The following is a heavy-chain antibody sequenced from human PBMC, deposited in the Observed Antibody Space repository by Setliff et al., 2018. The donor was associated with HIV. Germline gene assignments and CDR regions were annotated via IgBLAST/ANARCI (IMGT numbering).Heavy chain of an antibody. J-gene: IGHJ6*02. Sequence: PSETLSLTCTVSGGSISSSSYYWAWLRQPPGKGLEWVATIYYDGSTYYNPSLKSRVTILGDTSKNQFSLKLRSVTAADTAVYYCARDRGSSSDYYYYGMDVWGQGTTVTVSS. V-gene: IGHV4-39*07. CDR2: IYYDGST. CDR1: GGSISSSSYY. CDR3: ARDRGSSSDYYYYGMDV. D-gene: IGHD6-6*01.